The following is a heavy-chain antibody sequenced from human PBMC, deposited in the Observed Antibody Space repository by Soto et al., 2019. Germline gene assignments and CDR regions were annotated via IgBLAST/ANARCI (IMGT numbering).Heavy chain of an antibody. V-gene: IGHV4-39*01. D-gene: IGHD1-1*01. CDR1: GGSISSSSYY. Sequence: PSETLSLTCTVSGGSISSSSYYWGWIRQPPGKGLEWIGSIYYSGSTYYNPPLKSRVTISVDTSKNQFSLKLSSVTAADTAVYYCARSGTVWKDAFDIWGQGTMVTVSS. J-gene: IGHJ3*02. CDR3: ARSGTVWKDAFDI. CDR2: IYYSGST.